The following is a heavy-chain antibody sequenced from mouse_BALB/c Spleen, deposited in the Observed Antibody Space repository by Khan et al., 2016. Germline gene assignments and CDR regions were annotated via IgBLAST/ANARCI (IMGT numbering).Heavy chain of an antibody. V-gene: IGHV4-1*02. D-gene: IGHD1-1*01. CDR3: ARRRFDGYFDV. CDR2: INPDSSTI. CDR1: GFDFSRYW. Sequence: EVQLVESGGGLVQPGGSLKLSCVASGFDFSRYWMTWVRQAPGKGLEWIGEINPDSSTINYTPSLKDKFIISRDNAKNTLFLQMSKVRSEDTVLYYCARRRFDGYFDVWGAGTTVTVSS. J-gene: IGHJ1*01.